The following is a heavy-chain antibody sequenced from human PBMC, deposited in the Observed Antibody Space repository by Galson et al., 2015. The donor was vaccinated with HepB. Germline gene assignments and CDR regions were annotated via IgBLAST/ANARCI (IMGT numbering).Heavy chain of an antibody. V-gene: IGHV1-69*13. CDR1: GGTFNNYD. CDR2: IIPLFGRA. D-gene: IGHD3-3*02. Sequence: SVKVSCKASGGTFNNYDISWVRQAPGQGLEWMGGIIPLFGRANYAQKFQGRVTIIADVSTSTVYMELRRLRSEDTAVYYCARGFSGEPNLQHFFYWGQGTLVTVSS. CDR3: ARGFSGEPNLQHFFY. J-gene: IGHJ4*02.